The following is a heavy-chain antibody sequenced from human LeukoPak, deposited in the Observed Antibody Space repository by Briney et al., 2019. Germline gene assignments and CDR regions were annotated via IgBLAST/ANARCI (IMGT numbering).Heavy chain of an antibody. D-gene: IGHD6-13*01. CDR1: GFSFSSYG. CDR2: ISYDGSNK. V-gene: IGHV3-30*18. CDR3: AKIAAAGTDY. Sequence: GRSLRLSCAASGFSFSSYGMHWVRQAPGKGLEWVAVISYDGSNKYYADSVKGRFTISRDNSKNTLYLQMNSLRAEDTAVYYCAKIAAAGTDYWGQGTLVTVSS. J-gene: IGHJ4*02.